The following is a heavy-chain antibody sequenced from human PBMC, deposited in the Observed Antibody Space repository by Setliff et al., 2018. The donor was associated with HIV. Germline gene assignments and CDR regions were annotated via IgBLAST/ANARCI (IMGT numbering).Heavy chain of an antibody. D-gene: IGHD4-4*01. V-gene: IGHV4-31*03. CDR3: ASMYSNYGRYYYYYMDV. Sequence: SETLSLTCTVSDGSISSSVYYWSWIRQHPGKGLEWIGYIYYSGSTYYNPSLKGRVTMSVDTSKNQFSLKLSSVTAADTAVYYCASMYSNYGRYYYYYMDVWGKGATVTVSS. CDR1: DGSISSSVYY. J-gene: IGHJ6*03. CDR2: IYYSGST.